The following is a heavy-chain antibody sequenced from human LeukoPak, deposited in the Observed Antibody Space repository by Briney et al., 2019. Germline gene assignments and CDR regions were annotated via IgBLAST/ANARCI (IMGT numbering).Heavy chain of an antibody. D-gene: IGHD5-12*01. CDR2: INHSGST. J-gene: IGHJ6*03. CDR3: ARGAGYEIYYYYYYMDV. CDR1: GGSFSGYY. Sequence: SETLSLTCAVYGGSFSGYYWSWIRQPPGKGLEWIGEINHSGSTNYNPSLKSRVTISVDTSKNQFSLQLNSVTPEDTAVYYCARGAGYEIYYYYYYMDVWGKGTTVTISS. V-gene: IGHV4-34*01.